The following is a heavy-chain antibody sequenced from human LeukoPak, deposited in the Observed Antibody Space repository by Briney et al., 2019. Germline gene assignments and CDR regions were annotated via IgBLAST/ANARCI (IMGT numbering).Heavy chain of an antibody. D-gene: IGHD3-10*01. J-gene: IGHJ4*02. CDR2: INPNSGGT. Sequence: ASVKVSCKASGYTFTGYYMHWVRQAPGQGLKWMGWINPNSGGTNYAQKFQGRVTMTRDTSISTAYMELSRLRSDDTAVYYCARGYYGSGSSDYWGQGTLVTVSS. CDR1: GYTFTGYY. V-gene: IGHV1-2*02. CDR3: ARGYYGSGSSDY.